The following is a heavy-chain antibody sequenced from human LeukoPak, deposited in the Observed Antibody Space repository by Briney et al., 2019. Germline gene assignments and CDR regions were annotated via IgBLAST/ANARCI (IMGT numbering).Heavy chain of an antibody. Sequence: PGGSLRLSCAASGFTFSSYSMNWVRQAPGKGLEWVSSISSSSSYIYYADSVKGRFTISRDNAKNSLYLQMNSLRAEDTAVYYCARVAKYYYDSSGLYRDYYFDYWGQGTLVTVSS. D-gene: IGHD3-22*01. V-gene: IGHV3-21*01. CDR3: ARVAKYYYDSSGLYRDYYFDY. CDR2: ISSSSSYI. J-gene: IGHJ4*02. CDR1: GFTFSSYS.